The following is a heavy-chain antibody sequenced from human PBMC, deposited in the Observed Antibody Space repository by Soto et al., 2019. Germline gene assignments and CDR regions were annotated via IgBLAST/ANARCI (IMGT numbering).Heavy chain of an antibody. CDR3: ARGKAAMVETYYYYGMDV. D-gene: IGHD5-18*01. V-gene: IGHV4-34*01. CDR2: INHSGST. CDR1: GGSFSGYY. Sequence: SETLSLTCAVYGGSFSGYYWSWIRQPPGKGLEWIGEINHSGSTNYNPSLKSRVTISVDTSKNQFSLKLSSVTAADTAVYYCARGKAAMVETYYYYGMDVWGQGTTVTVS. J-gene: IGHJ6*02.